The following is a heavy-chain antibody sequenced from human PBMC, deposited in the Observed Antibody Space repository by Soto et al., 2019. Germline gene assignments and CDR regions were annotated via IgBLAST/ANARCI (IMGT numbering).Heavy chain of an antibody. CDR1: GFTFSSYW. D-gene: IGHD3-3*01. J-gene: IGHJ5*02. Sequence: GGSLRLSCAASGFTFSSYWMHWVRQAPGKGLVWVSRINSDGSSTSYADSVKGRFTISRDNAKNTLYLKMNSLRAEDTAVYYCARVYHLEWENNWFDPWGQGTLVTVSS. CDR3: ARVYHLEWENNWFDP. CDR2: INSDGSST. V-gene: IGHV3-74*01.